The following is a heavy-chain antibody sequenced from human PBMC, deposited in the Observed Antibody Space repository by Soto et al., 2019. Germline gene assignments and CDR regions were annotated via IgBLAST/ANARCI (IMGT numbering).Heavy chain of an antibody. V-gene: IGHV1-46*03. CDR1: GYTFTSYY. D-gene: IGHD3-9*01. Sequence: ASVKVSCKASGYTFTSYYMHWVRQAPGQGLEWMGIINPSGGSTSYAQKYQGRVTMTRDTSTSTVYMELSSLRSEDTALYYFARSPAYYDILTGYYYMDVWGKGATVTVSS. CDR2: INPSGGST. CDR3: ARSPAYYDILTGYYYMDV. J-gene: IGHJ6*03.